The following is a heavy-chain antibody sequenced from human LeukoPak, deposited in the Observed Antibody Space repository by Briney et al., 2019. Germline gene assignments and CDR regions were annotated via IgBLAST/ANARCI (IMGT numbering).Heavy chain of an antibody. J-gene: IGHJ6*02. CDR2: INPNSGGT. CDR3: ARAGITMVRGVYPDGMDV. Sequence: ASVKVSCKASGYTFTGYYMHWVRQAPGQGLEWMGWINPNSGGTNYAQKFQGRVTMTRDTSISTAYMELSRLRSDDTAAYYCARAGITMVRGVYPDGMDVWGQGTTVTVSS. CDR1: GYTFTGYY. D-gene: IGHD3-10*01. V-gene: IGHV1-2*02.